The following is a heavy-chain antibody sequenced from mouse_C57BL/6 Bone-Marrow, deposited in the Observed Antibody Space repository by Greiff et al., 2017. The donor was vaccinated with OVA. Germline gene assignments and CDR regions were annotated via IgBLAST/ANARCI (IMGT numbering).Heavy chain of an antibody. CDR2: ISDGGSYT. J-gene: IGHJ1*03. D-gene: IGHD1-1*01. CDR1: GFTFSSYA. V-gene: IGHV5-4*01. Sequence: VESGGGLVKPGGSLKLSCAASGFTFSSYAMSWVRQTPEKRLEWVATISDGGSYTYYPDNVKGRFTISRDNAKNNLYLQMSHLKSEDTAMYYCARDRVCYYGSSHWYFDVWGTGTTVTVSS. CDR3: ARDRVCYYGSSHWYFDV.